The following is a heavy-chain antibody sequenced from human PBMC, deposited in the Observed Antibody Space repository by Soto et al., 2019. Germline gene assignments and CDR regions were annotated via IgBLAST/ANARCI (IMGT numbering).Heavy chain of an antibody. J-gene: IGHJ6*02. D-gene: IGHD1-26*01. CDR2: IIPILGIA. CDR3: ARLRDSDGMDV. CDR1: GGTFSSYT. V-gene: IGHV1-69*02. Sequence: QVQLVQSGAEEKKPGSWVKVSCKASGGTFSSYTISWVRQAPGQGLEWMGRIIPILGIANYAQKFQGRVTITADKSTSTAYMELSSLRSEDTAVYYCARLRDSDGMDVWGQGTTVTVSS.